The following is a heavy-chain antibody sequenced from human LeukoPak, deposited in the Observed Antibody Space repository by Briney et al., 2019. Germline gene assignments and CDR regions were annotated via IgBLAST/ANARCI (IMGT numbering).Heavy chain of an antibody. CDR1: GGSISSSSYY. D-gene: IGHD6-19*01. Sequence: PSETLSLTCTVSGGSISSSSYYWGWIRQPPGKGLEWIGSIYYSGSTYYNPSLKSRVTISVDTSKNQFSLKLSSVTAADTAVYYCARLAGYSSGWGGYWGQGTLVTVSS. CDR3: ARLAGYSSGWGGY. J-gene: IGHJ4*02. V-gene: IGHV4-39*01. CDR2: IYYSGST.